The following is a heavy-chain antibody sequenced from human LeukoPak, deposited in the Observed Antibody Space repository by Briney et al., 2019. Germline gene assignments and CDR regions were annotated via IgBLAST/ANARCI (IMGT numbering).Heavy chain of an antibody. CDR2: IYTSGSN. Sequence: SQTLSLTCTVSGGSISSGSYYWSWIRQPAGKGLEWIGRIYTSGSNNYNPSLKGRVTISVDTSKNQFSLKLSSVTAADTAVYYCARDTLIAAFDYWGQGPRSPSPQ. V-gene: IGHV4-61*02. J-gene: IGHJ4*02. CDR3: ARDTLIAAFDY. CDR1: GGSISSGSYY. D-gene: IGHD6-13*01.